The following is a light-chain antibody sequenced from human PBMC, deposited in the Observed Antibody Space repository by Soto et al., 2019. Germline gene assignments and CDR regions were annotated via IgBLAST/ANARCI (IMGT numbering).Light chain of an antibody. Sequence: QSALTQPASVSGPPGQSIVISCNGSSSDVGSYDLVSWYLQYPGKAPKVIIFEGTKRPSGVSDRFSGSRSGTSASLAISGLRSEDEADYYCAVWDDSLSGRVFGGGTKLTVL. V-gene: IGLV2-14*02. J-gene: IGLJ3*02. CDR3: AVWDDSLSGRV. CDR2: EGT. CDR1: SSDVGSYDL.